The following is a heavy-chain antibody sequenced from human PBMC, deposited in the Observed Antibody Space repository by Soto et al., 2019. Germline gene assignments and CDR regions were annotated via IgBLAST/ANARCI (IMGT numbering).Heavy chain of an antibody. CDR2: IYPGDSDT. D-gene: IGHD3-10*01. CDR3: ERCIGYYGSGSYLEGAFDI. CDR1: GYSFTSYW. J-gene: IGHJ3*02. V-gene: IGHV5-51*01. Sequence: GESLKISCKGSGYSFTSYWIGWVRQMPGKGLEWMGIIYPGDSDTRYSPSFQGQVTISADKSISTAYLQWSSLKASDTAMYYCERCIGYYGSGSYLEGAFDIWGQGTMVNVS.